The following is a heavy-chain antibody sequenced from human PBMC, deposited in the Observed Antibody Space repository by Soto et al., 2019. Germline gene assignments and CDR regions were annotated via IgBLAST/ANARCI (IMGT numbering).Heavy chain of an antibody. V-gene: IGHV3-7*01. CDR2: IKQDGSEK. J-gene: IGHJ4*02. CDR3: ARVTTITIFGVVITTAFDY. CDR1: GFTFTRYS. D-gene: IGHD3-3*01. Sequence: GGSLRLSCAASGFTFTRYSMNWVRQAPGKGLEWVANIKQDGSEKYYVDSVKGRFTISRDNAKNSLYLQMNSLRAEDTAVYYCARVTTITIFGVVITTAFDYWGQGTLVTVSS.